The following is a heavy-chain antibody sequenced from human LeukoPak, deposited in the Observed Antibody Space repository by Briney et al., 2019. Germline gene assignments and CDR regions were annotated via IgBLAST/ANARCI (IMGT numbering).Heavy chain of an antibody. D-gene: IGHD3-9*01. J-gene: IGHJ4*02. CDR2: INSDGSGT. CDR1: GFTFSSYS. CDR3: LVGLDY. V-gene: IGHV3-74*01. Sequence: GGSLRLSCAASGFTFSSYSMNWVRQAPGNGLVWVSRINSDGSGTSYADSVKGRFTISRDNAKNTLYLQMNSLRAEDTAVYYCLVGLDYWGQGTLVTVSS.